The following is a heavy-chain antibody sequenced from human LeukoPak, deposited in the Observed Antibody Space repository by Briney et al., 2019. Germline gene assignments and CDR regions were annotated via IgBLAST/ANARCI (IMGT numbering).Heavy chain of an antibody. Sequence: GGSLRLSCAASGFTFSSYAMSWVRQAPGKGLEWVSAISGSGGSTYYADSVKGRFTISRDNSKNTLYLQMNSLRAEDTAVYYCANGPEKYSSVPDYWGQGTLVTVSS. CDR2: ISGSGGST. J-gene: IGHJ4*02. V-gene: IGHV3-23*01. CDR1: GFTFSSYA. D-gene: IGHD6-6*01. CDR3: ANGPEKYSSVPDY.